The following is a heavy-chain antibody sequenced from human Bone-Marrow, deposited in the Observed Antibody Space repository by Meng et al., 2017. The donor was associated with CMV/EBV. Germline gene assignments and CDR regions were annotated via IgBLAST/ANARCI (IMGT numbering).Heavy chain of an antibody. D-gene: IGHD1-26*01. V-gene: IGHV1-18*01. CDR1: GYTFTSYG. CDR2: ISAYNGNT. J-gene: IGHJ6*02. Sequence: ASVKVSCKASGYTFTSYGISWVRQAPGQGLEWMGWISAYNGNTNYAQKLQGRVTMTTDTSTSTAYMELRSLRSDATAVYYCARDAWAPGDLSIVGATSYYGMDVWGQGTTVTVSS. CDR3: ARDAWAPGDLSIVGATSYYGMDV.